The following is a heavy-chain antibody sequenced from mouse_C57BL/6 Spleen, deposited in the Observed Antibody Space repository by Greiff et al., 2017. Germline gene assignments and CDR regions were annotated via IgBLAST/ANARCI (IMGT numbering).Heavy chain of an antibody. CDR2: LYPGDGDT. V-gene: IGHV1-80*01. Sequence: QVQLQQSGAELVKPGASVKISCKASGYAFSSYWMNWVKQRPGKGLEWIGQLYPGDGDTNYNGKFKGKATLTADKSSSTAYMQLSSLTSEDSAVYFCARYDYDAAAFDYWGQGTTLTVSS. D-gene: IGHD2-4*01. CDR3: ARYDYDAAAFDY. J-gene: IGHJ2*01. CDR1: GYAFSSYW.